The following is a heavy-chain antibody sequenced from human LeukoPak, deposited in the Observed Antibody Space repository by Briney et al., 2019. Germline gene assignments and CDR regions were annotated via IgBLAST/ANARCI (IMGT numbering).Heavy chain of an antibody. D-gene: IGHD1-26*01. CDR1: GGSISSYY. CDR3: ARVYSNWFDP. J-gene: IGHJ5*02. CDR2: IYYSGST. V-gene: IGHV4-59*01. Sequence: SETLSLTCTVSGGSISSYYWSWLRQPPGKGLEWIGYIYYSGSTNYNPSLKSRVTISVDTSKNQFSLKLSSVTAADTAVYYCARVYSNWFDPWGQGTLVTVSS.